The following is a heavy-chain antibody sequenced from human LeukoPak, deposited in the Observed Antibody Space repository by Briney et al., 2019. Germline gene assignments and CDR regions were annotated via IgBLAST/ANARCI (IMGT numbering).Heavy chain of an antibody. CDR2: ISYDGSNK. D-gene: IGHD2-2*01. CDR1: GFTFSSYG. J-gene: IGHJ6*02. CDR3: AKNDIVVVPAAPKRSYYYGMDV. V-gene: IGHV3-30*18. Sequence: GRSLRLSCAASGFTFSSYGMHWVRQAPGKGLEWVAVISYDGSNKYYADSVKGRFTISRDNSKNTLYLQMNSLRAEDTAVYYCAKNDIVVVPAAPKRSYYYGMDVWGQGTTVTVSS.